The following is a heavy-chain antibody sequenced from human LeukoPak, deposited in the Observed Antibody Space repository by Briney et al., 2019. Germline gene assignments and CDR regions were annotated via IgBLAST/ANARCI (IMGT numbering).Heavy chain of an antibody. CDR1: GFTFDDYA. V-gene: IGHV3-9*01. Sequence: SLRLSCAASGFTFDDYAMHWVRQAPGKGLEWVSGISWNSGSIGYADSVKGRFTISRDNAKNSLYLQMNSLRAEDTALYYCAKAYYYDSSGYYSDWFDPWGQGTLVTVSS. D-gene: IGHD3-22*01. CDR3: AKAYYYDSSGYYSDWFDP. CDR2: ISWNSGSI. J-gene: IGHJ5*02.